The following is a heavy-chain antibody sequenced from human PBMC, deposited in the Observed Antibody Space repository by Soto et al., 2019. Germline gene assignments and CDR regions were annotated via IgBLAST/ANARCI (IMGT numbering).Heavy chain of an antibody. V-gene: IGHV4-59*01. D-gene: IGHD2-15*01. J-gene: IGHJ5*02. CDR1: GGSISSYY. CDR2: IYYSGST. Sequence: SDTLSLTFTVSGGSISSYYWSWIRQPPGKGLEWIVYIYYSGSTNYNRSLKSRVTISVDTSKNQFSLKLSSVTAADTAVYYCAREYLVVVAAKARSRANWFYXWGQGTLFTVSX. CDR3: AREYLVVVAAKARSRANWFYX.